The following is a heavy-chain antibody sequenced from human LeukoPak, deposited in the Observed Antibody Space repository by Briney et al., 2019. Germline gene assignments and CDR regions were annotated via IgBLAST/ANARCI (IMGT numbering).Heavy chain of an antibody. J-gene: IGHJ4*02. CDR1: GFTFTTYG. CDR3: ARALHYYDSSGYYELYYFDY. CDR2: IGGSGTRT. Sequence: GGSLRLSCSASGFTFTTYGMNWVRQAPGKGLEWVSGIGGSGTRTYYADSVKGRFTISRDNSKNTLYLQMNSLRAEDTAVYYCARALHYYDSSGYYELYYFDYWGQGTLVTVSS. D-gene: IGHD3-22*01. V-gene: IGHV3-23*01.